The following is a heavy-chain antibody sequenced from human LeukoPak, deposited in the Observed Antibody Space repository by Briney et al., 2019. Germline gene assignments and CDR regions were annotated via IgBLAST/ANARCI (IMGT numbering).Heavy chain of an antibody. CDR1: GHTFTGYY. D-gene: IGHD3-10*02. CDR2: MNPNVGGA. J-gene: IGHJ4*02. V-gene: IGHV1-2*02. CDR3: ARGVFGESLES. Sequence: ASVKVSCKASGHTFTGYYVYWVRQAPGQGLEWMAWMNPNVGGANFPQKFQGRVTVTSDPAISAAYMELRRLRSDDTAVYYCARGVFGESLESWGQGTLVTVSS.